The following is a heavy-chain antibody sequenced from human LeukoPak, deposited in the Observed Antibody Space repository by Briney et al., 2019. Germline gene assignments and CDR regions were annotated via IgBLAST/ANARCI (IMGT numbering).Heavy chain of an antibody. Sequence: SETLSLTCAVYGGSFSGYYWSWIRQPPGKGLEWIGEINHSGSTNYNPSLKSRVTISVDTSKNQFSLKLSSVTAADTAVYYCAGYGDPLFDYWGQGTLVTVSS. CDR2: INHSGST. J-gene: IGHJ4*02. V-gene: IGHV4-34*01. D-gene: IGHD4-17*01. CDR3: AGYGDPLFDY. CDR1: GGSFSGYY.